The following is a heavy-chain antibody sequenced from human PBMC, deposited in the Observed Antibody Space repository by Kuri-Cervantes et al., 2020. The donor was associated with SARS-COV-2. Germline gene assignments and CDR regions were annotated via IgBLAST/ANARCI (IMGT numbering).Heavy chain of an antibody. CDR3: ARGSSSWFYNWFDP. CDR1: GYTFTGYY. CDR2: INPNSGGT. D-gene: IGHD6-13*01. J-gene: IGHJ5*02. V-gene: IGHV1-2*02. Sequence: ASVKVSCKASGYTFTGYYMHWVRQAPGQGLEWMGWINPNSGGTNYAQKFQGRVTISVDTSKNQFSLKLSSVTAADTAVYYCARGSSSWFYNWFDPWGQGTLVTVSS.